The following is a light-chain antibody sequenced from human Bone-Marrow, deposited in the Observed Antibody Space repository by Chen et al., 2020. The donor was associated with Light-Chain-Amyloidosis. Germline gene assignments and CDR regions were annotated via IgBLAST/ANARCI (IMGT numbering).Light chain of an antibody. Sequence: EIVLTQSPGTLSLSPGEGAHLSCRASQNISSNYLTWYQQKFGQAPRLLIYGSSSRATGIPDRCTARISVTDFTRTINRLEPEDFSMNYCQQYGTSPRTFGGGTKVEIK. CDR1: QNISSNY. J-gene: IGKJ4*01. CDR2: GSS. CDR3: QQYGTSPRT. V-gene: IGKV3-20*01.